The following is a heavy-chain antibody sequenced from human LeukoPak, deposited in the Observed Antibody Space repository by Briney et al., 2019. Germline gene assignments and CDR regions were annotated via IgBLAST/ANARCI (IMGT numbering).Heavy chain of an antibody. Sequence: GGSLRLSCAASGFTFSTYTIHWVRQAPGKGLEWVAVISYDKRNEYYADSVKGRFTVSRDNAKNTLYLQMNSLRAEDTAVYYCATPNPTMIVGYWGQGTLVTVSS. V-gene: IGHV3-30*04. D-gene: IGHD3-22*01. CDR2: ISYDKRNE. J-gene: IGHJ4*02. CDR3: ATPNPTMIVGY. CDR1: GFTFSTYT.